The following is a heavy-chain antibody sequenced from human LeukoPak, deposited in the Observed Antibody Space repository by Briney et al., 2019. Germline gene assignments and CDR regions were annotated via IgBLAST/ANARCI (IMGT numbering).Heavy chain of an antibody. CDR3: AKVRFYFDY. V-gene: IGHV3-48*04. CDR2: ISSSSSTI. CDR1: GFTFSSYS. J-gene: IGHJ4*02. Sequence: GGSLRLSCAASGFTFSSYSMNWVRQAPGKGLEWVSYISSSSSTIYYADSVKGRFTISRDNSKNTLLLQMDSLRAEDTAVYYCAKVRFYFDYWGQGALVTVSS.